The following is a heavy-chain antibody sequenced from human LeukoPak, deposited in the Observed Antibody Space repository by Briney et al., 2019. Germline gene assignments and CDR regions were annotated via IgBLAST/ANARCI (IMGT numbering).Heavy chain of an antibody. CDR1: GFTFGSYT. Sequence: GGSLRLSCAASGFTFGSYTMSWVRQAPGKGLEWVSGITATGSRTYYADSVKGRFTISRDSSKNTLYLQLNSLGVDDTAVYYCATSMGGGNVDYWGQGTLVTVSS. V-gene: IGHV3-23*01. CDR2: ITATGSRT. J-gene: IGHJ4*02. D-gene: IGHD3-16*01. CDR3: ATSMGGGNVDY.